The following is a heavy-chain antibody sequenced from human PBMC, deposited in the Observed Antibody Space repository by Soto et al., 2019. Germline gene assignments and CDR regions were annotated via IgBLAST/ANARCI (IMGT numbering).Heavy chain of an antibody. Sequence: GGSLRLSCAASGFTVSSNYMSWVRQAPGKGLEWVSVIYSGGSTYYVDSVKGRFTISRENSKNTLYLQMNSLRAEDTAVYYCARVPQSMAAAGTDCYYYYLDVWGEGTTVTVSS. CDR2: IYSGGST. D-gene: IGHD6-13*01. J-gene: IGHJ6*03. V-gene: IGHV3-53*01. CDR1: GFTVSSNY. CDR3: ARVPQSMAAAGTDCYYYYLDV.